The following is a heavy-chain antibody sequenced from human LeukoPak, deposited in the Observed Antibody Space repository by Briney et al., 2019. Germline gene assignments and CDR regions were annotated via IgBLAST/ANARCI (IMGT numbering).Heavy chain of an antibody. CDR1: GFTFSSYG. CDR2: ISYDGSNK. J-gene: IGHJ4*02. CDR3: AKESGYYLDYFDY. V-gene: IGHV3-30*18. Sequence: PGRPLRLSCAASGFTFSSYGMHWVRQAPGKGLEWVAVISYDGSNKYYADSVKGRFTISRDNSKNTLYLQMNSLRAEDTAVYYCAKESGYYLDYFDYWGQGTLVTVSS. D-gene: IGHD3-22*01.